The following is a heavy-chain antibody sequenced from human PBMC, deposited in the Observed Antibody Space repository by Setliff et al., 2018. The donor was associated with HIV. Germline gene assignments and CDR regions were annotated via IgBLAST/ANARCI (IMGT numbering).Heavy chain of an antibody. J-gene: IGHJ6*03. CDR2: MYTSGST. D-gene: IGHD6-13*01. Sequence: SETLSLTCTVSGDSVNDRSYFWGWIRQPPGKGLEWIGHMYTSGSTTYNPSLKSRVTLSVDTSKNQFSLKLSSVTAADTAVYYCARRGSSWYGNYYYYYYMDVWGKGTTVTVSS. V-gene: IGHV4-39*01. CDR3: ARRGSSWYGNYYYYYYMDV. CDR1: GDSVNDRSYF.